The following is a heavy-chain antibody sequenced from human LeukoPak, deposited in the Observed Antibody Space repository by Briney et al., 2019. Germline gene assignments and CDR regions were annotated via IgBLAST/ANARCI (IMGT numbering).Heavy chain of an antibody. V-gene: IGHV3-21*01. Sequence: AGGSLRPSCAASGFTFSTYSMNWVRQAPGKGLEWVSSISGSSTYIFYADSVKGRFTISRDNAKNSLYLQMNSLRVEDTAVYYCSRVKGTERDYWGQGTLVTVSS. J-gene: IGHJ4*02. CDR2: ISGSSTYI. CDR1: GFTFSTYS. D-gene: IGHD3/OR15-3a*01. CDR3: SRVKGTERDY.